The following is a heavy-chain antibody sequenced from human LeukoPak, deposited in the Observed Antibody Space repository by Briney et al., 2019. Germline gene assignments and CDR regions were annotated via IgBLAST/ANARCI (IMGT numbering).Heavy chain of an antibody. Sequence: SETLSLTCTISGGSIGSSYWSWIRQPPGRGLEWIGYMSYSGITQYNPSVDSRVTISLDTSKNQLSLTLTSVTAADTAVYYCRAYGSGSNYGMDVWGQGTTVTVSS. V-gene: IGHV4-59*08. D-gene: IGHD3-10*01. J-gene: IGHJ6*02. CDR1: GGSIGSSY. CDR3: RAYGSGSNYGMDV. CDR2: MSYSGIT.